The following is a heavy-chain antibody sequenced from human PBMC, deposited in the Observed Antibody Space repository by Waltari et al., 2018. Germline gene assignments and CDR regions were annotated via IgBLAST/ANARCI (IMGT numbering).Heavy chain of an antibody. CDR3: ARDEGYSGYGDFDY. CDR1: GYTFTSYA. V-gene: IGHV1-3*01. CDR2: INAGNGNT. Sequence: QVQLVQSGAEVKKPGVSVKVSCKASGYTFTSYAMHWVRQAPGQRLEWMGWINAGNGNTKYSQKFQGRVTITRDTSASTAYMELSSLRSEDTAVYYCARDEGYSGYGDFDYWGQGTLVTVSS. J-gene: IGHJ4*02. D-gene: IGHD5-12*01.